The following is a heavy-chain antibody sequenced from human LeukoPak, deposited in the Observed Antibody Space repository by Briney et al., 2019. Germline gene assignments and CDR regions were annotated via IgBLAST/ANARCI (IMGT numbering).Heavy chain of an antibody. J-gene: IGHJ5*02. Sequence: PGGSLRLCCAASGFTFSSYGMHWVRQAPGKGLEWVAVISYDGSNKYYADSVKGRFTISRDNSKNTLYLQMNSLRAEDTAVYYCTRVYYDSSGYYQNWFDPWGQGTLVTVSS. D-gene: IGHD3-22*01. CDR1: GFTFSSYG. CDR2: ISYDGSNK. CDR3: TRVYYDSSGYYQNWFDP. V-gene: IGHV3-30*03.